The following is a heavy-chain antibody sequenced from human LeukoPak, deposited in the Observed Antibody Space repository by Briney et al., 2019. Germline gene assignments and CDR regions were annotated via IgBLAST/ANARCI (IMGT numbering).Heavy chain of an antibody. CDR3: AREYLSDVPASSDFDY. D-gene: IGHD2-2*01. CDR1: GDSVSSNSAD. Sequence: SQTLSLTCAISGDSVSSNSADWNWIRQSPSRGLKWLGRTYYRSKWYNDYALSVKSRITINPDTSKNQFSLQLNSVTPEDTAVYYCAREYLSDVPASSDFDYWGQGTLVTVSS. CDR2: TYYRSKWYN. J-gene: IGHJ4*02. V-gene: IGHV6-1*01.